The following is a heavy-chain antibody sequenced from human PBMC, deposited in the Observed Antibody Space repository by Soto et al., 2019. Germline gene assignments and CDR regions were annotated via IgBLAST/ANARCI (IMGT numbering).Heavy chain of an antibody. CDR3: ARGITMVRGVIHTPYFDY. V-gene: IGHV4-34*09. J-gene: IGHJ4*02. CDR2: INHSGST. Sequence: SETLSLTCAVYGGSFSGYYWSWIRQPPGKGLEWIGEINHSGSTYYNPSLKSRVTISVDTSKNQFSLKLSSVTAADTAVYCCARGITMVRGVIHTPYFDYWGQGTLVTVSS. CDR1: GGSFSGYY. D-gene: IGHD3-10*01.